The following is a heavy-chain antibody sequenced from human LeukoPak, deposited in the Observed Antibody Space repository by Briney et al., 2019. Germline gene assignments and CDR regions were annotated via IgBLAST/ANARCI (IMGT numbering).Heavy chain of an antibody. D-gene: IGHD6-13*01. J-gene: IGHJ4*02. V-gene: IGHV1-46*01. Sequence: ASVKVSCKASGYTFTRYYIHWVRQAPGQGLEWMGIINPTGGGTTSAQKFQGRVTMTRDTSTSTVYMELSSLTSDDTAVYYCARGSPAAGTPNFDYWGQGTLVTVSS. CDR1: GYTFTRYY. CDR3: ARGSPAAGTPNFDY. CDR2: INPTGGGT.